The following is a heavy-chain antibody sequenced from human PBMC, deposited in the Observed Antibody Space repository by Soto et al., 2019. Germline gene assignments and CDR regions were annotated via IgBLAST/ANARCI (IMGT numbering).Heavy chain of an antibody. J-gene: IGHJ6*02. CDR2: IYYSGCT. CDR1: GGSISSSSYY. V-gene: IGHV4-39*01. CDR3: ARPAGSGWRYYYYGMDV. D-gene: IGHD6-19*01. Sequence: SETLSLTCTVSGGSISSSSYYWGWIRQPPGKGLEWIGSIYYSGCTYYNPSLKSRVTISVDTSKNQFSLKLSSVTAADTAVYYCARPAGSGWRYYYYGMDVWGQGTTVTVSS.